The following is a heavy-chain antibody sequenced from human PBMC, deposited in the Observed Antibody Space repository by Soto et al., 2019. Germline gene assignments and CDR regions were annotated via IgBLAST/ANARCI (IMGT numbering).Heavy chain of an antibody. CDR1: GGTFSNYV. CDR2: IIPISGAA. CDR3: ARDMTRTVVPYFDF. Sequence: QVQLVQSGAEVKKPGSSVKVSCKASGGTFSNYVVNWVRQAPGQGLEWMGRIIPISGAANYAQKFQVRVTITADKSTSTYYMELSSLRSADTAVYYCARDMTRTVVPYFDFWGQGTLVTVSS. D-gene: IGHD1-7*01. V-gene: IGHV1-69*06. J-gene: IGHJ4*02.